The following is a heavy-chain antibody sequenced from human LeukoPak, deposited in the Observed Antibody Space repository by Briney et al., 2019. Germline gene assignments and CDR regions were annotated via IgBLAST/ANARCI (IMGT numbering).Heavy chain of an antibody. D-gene: IGHD6-13*01. CDR1: GGTFSSYA. CDR2: IIPILGIA. Sequence: ASVKVSCKASGGTFSSYAISWVRQAPGQGLEWMGRIIPILGIANYAQKFLGRVTITADKSTSTAYMELSSLRSEDTAVYYCARYLVDQQLGISWFDPWGQGTLVTVSS. J-gene: IGHJ5*02. V-gene: IGHV1-69*04. CDR3: ARYLVDQQLGISWFDP.